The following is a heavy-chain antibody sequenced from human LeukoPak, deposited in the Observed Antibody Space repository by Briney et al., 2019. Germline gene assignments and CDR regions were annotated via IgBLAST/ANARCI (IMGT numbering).Heavy chain of an antibody. Sequence: SETLSLTCTVSRGSISSYYWTWIRQPAGKGLEWIGRIYTTGSTNYNPSLNSRVTISVDTSKNQFSLKLSSVTAADTAVYYCARQIAGAGKAGFDYWGQGTLVTVSS. D-gene: IGHD6-19*01. J-gene: IGHJ4*02. CDR2: IYTTGST. CDR1: RGSISSYY. V-gene: IGHV4-4*07. CDR3: ARQIAGAGKAGFDY.